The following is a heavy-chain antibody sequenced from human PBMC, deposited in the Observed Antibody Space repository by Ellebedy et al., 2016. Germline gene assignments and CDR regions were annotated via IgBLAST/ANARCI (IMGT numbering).Heavy chain of an antibody. D-gene: IGHD3-3*01. Sequence: ASVKVSCXASGYTFTGYYMHWVRQAPGQGLEWMGWINPNSGGTNYAQKFQGRVTMTRDTSISTAYMELSRLRSDDTAVYYCARPATIFGVVIIDDAFDIWGQGTMVTVSS. CDR3: ARPATIFGVVIIDDAFDI. CDR2: INPNSGGT. J-gene: IGHJ3*02. V-gene: IGHV1-2*02. CDR1: GYTFTGYY.